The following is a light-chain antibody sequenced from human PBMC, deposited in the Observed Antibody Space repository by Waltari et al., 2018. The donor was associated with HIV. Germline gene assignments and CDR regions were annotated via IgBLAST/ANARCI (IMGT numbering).Light chain of an antibody. CDR3: SSYTSSSTWV. CDR1: SSDVGVYNY. CDR2: DVS. V-gene: IGLV2-14*03. J-gene: IGLJ3*02. Sequence: QSALTQPASVSGSPGQSITISCTGPSSDVGVYNYFSWYQQHPGKAPKLMIYDVSNRPSGVSNRFSGSKSGNTASLTISGLQAEDEADYYCSSYTSSSTWVFGGGTKLTVL.